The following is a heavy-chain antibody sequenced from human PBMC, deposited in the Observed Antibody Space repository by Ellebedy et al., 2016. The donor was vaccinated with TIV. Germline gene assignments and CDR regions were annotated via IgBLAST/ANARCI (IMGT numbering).Heavy chain of an antibody. CDR2: IYQDGSEK. CDR1: GFNFYSYW. J-gene: IGHJ5*02. D-gene: IGHD3-16*01. Sequence: GESLKISCAASGFNFYSYWMSWVRQTPGKGLEWVANIYQDGSEKFYVDSVKGRFTISRDNPRKSLYLQMNSLRAEDTAVYYCARGNLGGVPNWFDPWGQGTLVTVSS. V-gene: IGHV3-7*01. CDR3: ARGNLGGVPNWFDP.